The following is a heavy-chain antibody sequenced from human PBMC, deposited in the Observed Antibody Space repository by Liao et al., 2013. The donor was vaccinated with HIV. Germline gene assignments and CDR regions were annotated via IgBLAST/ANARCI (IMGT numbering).Heavy chain of an antibody. Sequence: QLQLQESGPGLVKPSETLSLTCTVSGGSITRSSYCWSWIRQPAGKGLEWIGRIYTSGSTNYNPSLKSRVTMSVDTSKNHFSLKLSSVTAADTAIYYCARDDLRRSNSYYFYMDVWGKGTTVTVSS. D-gene: IGHD2-21*02. CDR2: IYTSGST. J-gene: IGHJ6*03. V-gene: IGHV4-61*02. CDR3: ARDDLRRSNSYYFYMDV. CDR1: GGSITRSSYC.